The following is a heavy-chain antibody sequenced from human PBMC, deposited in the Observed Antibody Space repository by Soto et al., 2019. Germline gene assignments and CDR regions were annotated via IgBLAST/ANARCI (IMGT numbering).Heavy chain of an antibody. CDR3: ARPYSSGEDTDV. CDR2: IDPSDSYT. D-gene: IGHD3-22*01. CDR1: GYNFISYW. Sequence: GESLKISCKGSGYNFISYWISWVRQMPGKGLEWMGRIDPSDSYTNYSPSFQGHVTISADESISTAYLQWSSLKASDTAMYYCARPYSSGEDTDVWGQGTTVTVS. V-gene: IGHV5-10-1*01. J-gene: IGHJ6*02.